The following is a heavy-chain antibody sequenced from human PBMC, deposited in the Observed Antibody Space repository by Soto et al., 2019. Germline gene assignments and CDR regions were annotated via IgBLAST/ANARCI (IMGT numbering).Heavy chain of an antibody. CDR2: IYHSGST. CDR3: ARGGSQALRYFDWSFRF. D-gene: IGHD3-9*01. Sequence: SETLSLTCAVSGGSISSGGYSWSWIRQPPGKGLEWIGYIYHSGSTYYNPSLKSRVTISVDRSKNQFSLKLSSVTAADTAVYYCARGGSQALRYFDWSFRFWGQGTLVTVSS. V-gene: IGHV4-30-2*01. J-gene: IGHJ4*02. CDR1: GGSISSGGYS.